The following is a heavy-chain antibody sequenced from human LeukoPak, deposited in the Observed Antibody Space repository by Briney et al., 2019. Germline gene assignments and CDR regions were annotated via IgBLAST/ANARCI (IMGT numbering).Heavy chain of an antibody. Sequence: ASVEVSCKASGGTFSSYAISWVRQAPGQGLEWMGRIIPILGIANYAQKFQGRVTITADKSTSTAYMELSSLRSEDTAVYYWSSYTMIVVATHTGDAFDIWGQGTMVRVSS. CDR3: SSYTMIVVATHTGDAFDI. D-gene: IGHD3-22*01. J-gene: IGHJ3*02. CDR2: IIPILGIA. V-gene: IGHV1-69*04. CDR1: GGTFSSYA.